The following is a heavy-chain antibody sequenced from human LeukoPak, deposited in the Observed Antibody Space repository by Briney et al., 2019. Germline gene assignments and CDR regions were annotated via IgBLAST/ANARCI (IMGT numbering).Heavy chain of an antibody. Sequence: PGGSLGLSCAASGFTFSSYSMNWVRQAPGKGLEWVSSISSSSSYIYYADSVKGRFTISRDNAKNSLYLQMNSLRAEDTAVYYCARDLLAAGTYWGQGTLVTVSS. V-gene: IGHV3-21*01. CDR1: GFTFSSYS. CDR2: ISSSSSYI. J-gene: IGHJ4*02. CDR3: ARDLLAAGTY. D-gene: IGHD6-13*01.